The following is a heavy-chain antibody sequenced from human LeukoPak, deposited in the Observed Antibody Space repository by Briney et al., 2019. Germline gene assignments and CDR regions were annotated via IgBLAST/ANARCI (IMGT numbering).Heavy chain of an antibody. CDR1: GFTFSSYW. V-gene: IGHV3-7*03. D-gene: IGHD3-16*01. CDR3: ARGGGLDV. CDR2: INHNGNVN. J-gene: IGHJ6*02. Sequence: GGSLRLFCAASGFTFSSYWMNWARQAPGKGLEWVASINHNGNVNYYVDSVKGRFTISRDNAKNPLYLQMSNLRAEDTAVYFCARGGGLDVWGQGATVTVSS.